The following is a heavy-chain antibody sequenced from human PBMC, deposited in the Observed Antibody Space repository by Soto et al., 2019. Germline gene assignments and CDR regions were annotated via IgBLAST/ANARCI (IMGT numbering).Heavy chain of an antibody. D-gene: IGHD5-18*01. CDR1: GFTFSSYD. Sequence: PXGSLILSCAASGFTFSSYDMHWVRQATGKGLEWVSAIGTAGDPYYPGSVKGRFTISRENAKNSLYLQMNSLRAGDTAVYYCARGGTEGYSYGPNWYFDLWGRGTLVTVSS. CDR2: IGTAGDP. CDR3: ARGGTEGYSYGPNWYFDL. V-gene: IGHV3-13*05. J-gene: IGHJ2*01.